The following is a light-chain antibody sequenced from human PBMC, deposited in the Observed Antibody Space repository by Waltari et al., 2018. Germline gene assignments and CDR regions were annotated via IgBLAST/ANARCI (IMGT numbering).Light chain of an antibody. J-gene: IGLJ2*01. CDR2: DVT. CDR1: SSDVGGYNF. CDR3: CSYVGGGTLV. Sequence: QSALTQPASVSGSPGQSITISCMGPSSDVGGYNFVSWYQHHPGKAPKLRIYDVTKRPSGVSNRFSGSKSGNTASLTISGLQAEDEADYYCCSYVGGGTLVFGGGTNVTVL. V-gene: IGLV2-23*02.